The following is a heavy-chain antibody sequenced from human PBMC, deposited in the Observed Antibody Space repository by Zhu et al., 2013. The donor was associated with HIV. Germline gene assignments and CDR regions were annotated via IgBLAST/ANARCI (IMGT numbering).Heavy chain of an antibody. J-gene: IGHJ4*02. D-gene: IGHD6-19*01. CDR1: GGTFSSYA. CDR3: ARVPRQWLVAGYYFDY. CDR2: IIPIFGTA. Sequence: QVQLVQSGAEVKKPGSSVKVSCKASGGTFSSYAISWVRQAPGQGLEWMGGIIPIFGTANYAQKFQGRVTITADKSTSTAYMELSSLRSEDTAVYYCARVPRQWLVAGYYFDYWGQGTLVTVSS. V-gene: IGHV1-69*06.